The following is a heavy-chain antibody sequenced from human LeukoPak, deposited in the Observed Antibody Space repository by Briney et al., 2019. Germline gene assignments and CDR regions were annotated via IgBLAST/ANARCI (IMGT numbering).Heavy chain of an antibody. CDR3: ARLTPGKNWFDP. J-gene: IGHJ5*02. Sequence: PSETLSLTCAVSGYSINSAYCWGWIRQPPGKGLERIGSMYHSGITYYNPSLKSRVTISVDTSKNQFSLKLNSVTAADTAVYYCARLTPGKNWFDPWGQGTLVTVSS. V-gene: IGHV4-38-2*01. CDR1: GYSINSAYC. CDR2: MYHSGIT. D-gene: IGHD3-10*01.